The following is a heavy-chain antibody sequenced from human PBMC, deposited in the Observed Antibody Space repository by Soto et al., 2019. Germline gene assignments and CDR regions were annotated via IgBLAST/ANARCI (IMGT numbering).Heavy chain of an antibody. D-gene: IGHD3-22*01. J-gene: IGHJ6*02. CDR1: GYTFTSYG. Sequence: ASVKVSCKASGYTFTSYGISWVRQAPGQGLEWMGWISAYNGNTNYAQKLQGRVTMTTDTSTSTAYMELRSLRSDDTAVYYCASGDLSGYYPYYYYYGMHVWGQGTTVTVS. CDR3: ASGDLSGYYPYYYYYGMHV. CDR2: ISAYNGNT. V-gene: IGHV1-18*01.